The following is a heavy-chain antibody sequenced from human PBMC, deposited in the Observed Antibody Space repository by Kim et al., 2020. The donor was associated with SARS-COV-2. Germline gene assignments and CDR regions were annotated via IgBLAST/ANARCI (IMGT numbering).Heavy chain of an antibody. CDR3: AKVRSLWFGELLGPSDAFDI. J-gene: IGHJ3*02. Sequence: GGSLRLSCAASGFTFSSYAMSWVRQAPGKGLEWVSAISGSGGSTYYADSVKGRFTISRDNSKNTLYLQMNSLRAEDTAVYYCAKVRSLWFGELLGPSDAFDIWGQGTMVTVSS. CDR1: GFTFSSYA. V-gene: IGHV3-23*01. CDR2: ISGSGGST. D-gene: IGHD3-10*01.